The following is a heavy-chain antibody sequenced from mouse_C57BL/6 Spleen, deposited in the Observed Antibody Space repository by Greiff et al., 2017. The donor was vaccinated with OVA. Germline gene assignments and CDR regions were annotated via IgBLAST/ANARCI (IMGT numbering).Heavy chain of an antibody. CDR3: ARDGDYGNYYYAMDY. CDR2: IYPRSGNT. D-gene: IGHD2-1*01. CDR1: GYTFTSYG. V-gene: IGHV1-81*01. J-gene: IGHJ4*01. Sequence: VQLVESGAELARPGASVKLSCKASGYTFTSYGISWVKQRTGQGLEWIGEIYPRSGNTYYNEKFKGKATLTADKSSSTAYMELRSLTSEDSAVYFCARDGDYGNYYYAMDYWGQGTSVTVSS.